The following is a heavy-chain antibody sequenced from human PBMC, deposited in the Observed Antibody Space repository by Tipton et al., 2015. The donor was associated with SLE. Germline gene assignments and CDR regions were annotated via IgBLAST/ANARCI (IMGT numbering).Heavy chain of an antibody. CDR2: ISPDNGNT. CDR1: GYTLSDYD. CDR3: ARGYYGSSTPDFFYYYMGV. J-gene: IGHJ6*03. V-gene: IGHV1-18*01. D-gene: IGHD3-10*01. Sequence: QLVQSGPEVKKPGASVKVSCKASGYTLSDYDITWVRLAPGQGLEWMGWISPDNGNTNYARKFQGRVTMTTDTSTATAYMELRGLRSDDTAIYYCARGYYGSSTPDFFYYYMGVWGQGTTVTVSS.